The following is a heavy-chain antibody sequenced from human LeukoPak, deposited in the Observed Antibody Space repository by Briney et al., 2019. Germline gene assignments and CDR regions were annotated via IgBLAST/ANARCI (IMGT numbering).Heavy chain of an antibody. CDR2: ISGSGGST. V-gene: IGHV3-23*01. CDR1: GFTFSSYD. Sequence: PGGSLTLSCAASGFTFSSYDMIWVRQAPGKGLEWVSAISGSGGSTYYADSVKGRFTISRDNAKNSLYLQMNSLRAEDTAVYYCARESRNRVYGSGSYFDYWGQGTLVTVSS. CDR3: ARESRNRVYGSGSYFDY. D-gene: IGHD3-10*01. J-gene: IGHJ4*02.